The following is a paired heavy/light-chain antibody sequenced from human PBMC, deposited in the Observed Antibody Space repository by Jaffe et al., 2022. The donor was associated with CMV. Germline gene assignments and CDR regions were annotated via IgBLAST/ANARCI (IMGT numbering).Light chain of an antibody. CDR1: SLRSYY. J-gene: IGLJ1*01. Sequence: SSDLTQDPAVSVALGQTVRITCQGDSLRSYYATWFQQKPGEAPIIIMYAENRRPSGIPDRFSGSNSGNTASLTITGAQAEDEADYYCSSRDGGGTATGNHYVFGPGTTVTVL. V-gene: IGLV3-19*01. CDR3: SSRDGGGTATGNHYV. CDR2: AEN.
Heavy chain of an antibody. CDR3: ARGGPLIALPNMQYNFYYYMDV. CDR1: GGSFSDHY. Sequence: QIQLQQWGAGLLKPSETLSLTCVVSGGSFSDHYWAWIRQFPGRELEWIGEINESGDPTYNPTLSGRVTISVEPSKKQFSLTLKSVTAADTAVYYCARGGPLIALPNMQYNFYYYMDVWGKGTTATVSS. D-gene: IGHD2-8*01. J-gene: IGHJ6*03. CDR2: INESGDP. V-gene: IGHV4-34*02.